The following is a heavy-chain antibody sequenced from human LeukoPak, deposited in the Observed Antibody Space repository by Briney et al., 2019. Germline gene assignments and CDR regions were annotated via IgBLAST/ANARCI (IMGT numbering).Heavy chain of an antibody. Sequence: GGSLRLSCAASGFTFSSYWMTWVRQAPGKGPEWVANIKQDGSEKNYADSVKGRFTISRGNAKKSLYLQMNSLRAEDTAVYYCMGAVLDVWGKGTTVTVSS. CDR1: GFTFSSYW. J-gene: IGHJ6*04. V-gene: IGHV3-7*01. CDR2: IKQDGSEK. CDR3: MGAVLDV. D-gene: IGHD4-17*01.